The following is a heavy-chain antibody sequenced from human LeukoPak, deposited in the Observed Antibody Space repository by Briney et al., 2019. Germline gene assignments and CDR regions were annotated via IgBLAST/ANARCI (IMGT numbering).Heavy chain of an antibody. CDR1: GYTFTGYY. CDR3: ASEDCSGGSCYSWIY. Sequence: ASVKVSCKASGYTFTGYYMHWVRQAPGQGLEWMGWINPNSGGTNYAQKFQGGVTMTRDTSISTAYMELSRLRSDDTAVYYCASEDCSGGSCYSWIYWGQGTLVTVSS. J-gene: IGHJ4*02. D-gene: IGHD2-15*01. CDR2: INPNSGGT. V-gene: IGHV1-2*02.